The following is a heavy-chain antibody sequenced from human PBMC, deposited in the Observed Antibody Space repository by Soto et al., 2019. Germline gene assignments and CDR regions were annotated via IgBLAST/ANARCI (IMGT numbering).Heavy chain of an antibody. Sequence: QVRLQESGPGLVKPSETLSLSCLVSGDSVGNGPYYWSWIRQSPGEGLEWIAYIYYSGSTNVNPSLESRVNISIDMSKNQFFLELRSVTAADAAVYFCARVGSNCHSGGCYYYYGLGVWGQGTTVAISS. CDR1: GDSVGNGPYY. V-gene: IGHV4-61*01. CDR3: ARVGSNCHSGGCYYYYGLGV. D-gene: IGHD1-26*01. CDR2: IYYSGST. J-gene: IGHJ6*02.